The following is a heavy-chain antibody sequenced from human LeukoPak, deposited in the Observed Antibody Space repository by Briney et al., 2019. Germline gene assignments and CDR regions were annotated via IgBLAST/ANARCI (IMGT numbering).Heavy chain of an antibody. CDR1: GGTMSSYY. CDR2: IFYTGTT. D-gene: IGHD3-22*01. J-gene: IGHJ5*02. Sequence: SETLSLTCTVSGGTMSSYYWSWIRQHPGRGLEWIGYIFYTGTTDYNPSLKSRVTISLETSKNQFSLKLNSVTAADTAVYYCARSHSSGYNWFDPWGQGTLVTVFS. V-gene: IGHV4-59*08. CDR3: ARSHSSGYNWFDP.